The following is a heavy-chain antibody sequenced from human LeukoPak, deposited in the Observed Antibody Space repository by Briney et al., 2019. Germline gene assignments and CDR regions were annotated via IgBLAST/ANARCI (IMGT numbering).Heavy chain of an antibody. V-gene: IGHV3-23*01. CDR2: ISGSGGST. CDR1: GFTFSIYA. D-gene: IGHD7-27*01. CDR3: ARAPTNWVYFDS. J-gene: IGHJ4*02. Sequence: GGSLRLSCAASGFTFSIYAMSWVRQAPGKGLQWVSAISGSGGSTYYADSVKGRFTISRDNSKNTLYLQMNSLRAEDTAVYYCARAPTNWVYFDSWGQGTLVTVSS.